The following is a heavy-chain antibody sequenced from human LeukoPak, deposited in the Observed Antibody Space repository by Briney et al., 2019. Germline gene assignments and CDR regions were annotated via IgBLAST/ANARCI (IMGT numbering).Heavy chain of an antibody. CDR1: GYTFTGYY. V-gene: IGHV1-2*02. D-gene: IGHD3-22*01. Sequence: ASVKVSCKASGYTFTGYYMHWVRQAPGQGLEWMGWINPNSGGTNYAQKFQGRVTMTRDTSISTAYMELSRLRSDDTAVYYCARGRYSTGYYRDLKMEFDDWGQGTLVTVSS. CDR2: INPNSGGT. J-gene: IGHJ4*02. CDR3: ARGRYSTGYYRDLKMEFDD.